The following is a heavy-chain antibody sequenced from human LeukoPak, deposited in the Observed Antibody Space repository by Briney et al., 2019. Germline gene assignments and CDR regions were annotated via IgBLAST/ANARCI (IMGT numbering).Heavy chain of an antibody. J-gene: IGHJ4*02. V-gene: IGHV3-23*01. CDR3: AKDRDSSSWFDY. D-gene: IGHD6-13*01. Sequence: GGSLRLSCAASGFTFSSYAMSWVRQAPGKGLEWVSAICGSGGSTYYADSVKGRFTISRDNSKNTLYPQMNSLRAEDTAVYYCAKDRDSSSWFDYWGQGTLVTVSS. CDR1: GFTFSSYA. CDR2: ICGSGGST.